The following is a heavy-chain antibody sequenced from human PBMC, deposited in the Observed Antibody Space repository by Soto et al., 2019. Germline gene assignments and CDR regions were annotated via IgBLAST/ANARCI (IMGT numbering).Heavy chain of an antibody. Sequence: QVQLVQSGHEVKKPGASVKVSCRASGYTFTNQGISWVRQAPGQGLAWVAWLSPLHGNTVYAQKFQGSDTVTTDTSTSTAYMELRSLTSDDTAVYSCAEDPYFSSWRKIDHWGQGTLVTVSS. CDR1: GYTFTNQG. CDR2: LSPLHGNT. D-gene: IGHD6-13*01. J-gene: IGHJ4*02. V-gene: IGHV1-18*01. CDR3: AEDPYFSSWRKIDH.